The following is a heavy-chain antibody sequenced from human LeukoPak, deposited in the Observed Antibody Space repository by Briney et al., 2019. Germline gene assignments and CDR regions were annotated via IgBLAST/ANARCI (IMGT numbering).Heavy chain of an antibody. J-gene: IGHJ4*02. CDR2: INWNGAST. D-gene: IGHD6-19*01. V-gene: IGHV3-20*04. CDR3: AKDLSSGSRRAY. Sequence: GGSLRLSCAASGFTFDDYGMSWVRQAPGKGLEWVSGINWNGASTGYADSVKGRFTISRDNSKNTLYLQMNSLRAEDTGVYYCAKDLSSGSRRAYWGQGTLVTVSS. CDR1: GFTFDDYG.